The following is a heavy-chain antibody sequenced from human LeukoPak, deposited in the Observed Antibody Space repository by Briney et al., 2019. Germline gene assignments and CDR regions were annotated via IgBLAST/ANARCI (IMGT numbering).Heavy chain of an antibody. CDR3: AKDRNVWGSYRYLPRSYYYYGMDV. J-gene: IGHJ6*02. CDR1: GFTFSSYG. D-gene: IGHD3-16*02. Sequence: GGSLRLSCAASGFTFSSYGLHWVRQAPGKGLQWVAVISYEGSNKYYAHSAKGRFTISRDNSKNTLYLQMKRLRAEDTAVYYCAKDRNVWGSYRYLPRSYYYYGMDVWGQGTTVTVSS. CDR2: ISYEGSNK. V-gene: IGHV3-30*18.